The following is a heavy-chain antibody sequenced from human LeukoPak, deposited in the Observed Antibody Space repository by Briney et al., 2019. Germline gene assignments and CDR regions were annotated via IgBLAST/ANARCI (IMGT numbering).Heavy chain of an antibody. D-gene: IGHD3-10*01. J-gene: IGHJ5*02. Sequence: SETLSLNCTVSGDSISSYYWSWIRQPPGQGLEWIGYIYYNGSTNYNPSLKSRVTISVDTSKKQFSVKLTSVTAADTAVYFCARGGYYGSGNDFRFDPWGQGTLVTVSS. CDR1: GDSISSYY. V-gene: IGHV4-59*01. CDR2: IYYNGST. CDR3: ARGGYYGSGNDFRFDP.